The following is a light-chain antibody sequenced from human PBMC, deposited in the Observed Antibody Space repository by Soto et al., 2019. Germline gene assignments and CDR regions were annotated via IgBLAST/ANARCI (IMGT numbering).Light chain of an antibody. V-gene: IGKV1-5*03. CDR2: KAS. Sequence: DIQMTQSPSTLSASVGDRVTITCRASQSISGWLAWYQQKPGKAPKLLIYKASSLESGVPSRFSGSGSGTEFTLTISRLQPDDFGSYYCQQYESYWTFGQGTKVEIK. J-gene: IGKJ1*01. CDR1: QSISGW. CDR3: QQYESYWT.